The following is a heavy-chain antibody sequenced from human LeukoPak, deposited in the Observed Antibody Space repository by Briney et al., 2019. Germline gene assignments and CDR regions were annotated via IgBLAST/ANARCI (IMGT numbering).Heavy chain of an antibody. CDR1: GGSFSDYY. Sequence: PSETLSLTCAVYGGSFSDYYWSWIRQSPGKGLEWIGEINHSGSTTNYNPSLKNRVIISVDTSKKQFSLKLSSVTAADTAVYYCARRRWGYGSGSYDYWGQGTLVTVSS. CDR2: INHSGSTT. V-gene: IGHV4-34*01. CDR3: ARRRWGYGSGSYDY. D-gene: IGHD3-10*01. J-gene: IGHJ4*02.